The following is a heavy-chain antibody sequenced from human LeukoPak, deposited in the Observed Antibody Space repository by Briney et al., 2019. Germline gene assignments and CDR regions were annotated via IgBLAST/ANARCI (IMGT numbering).Heavy chain of an antibody. D-gene: IGHD3-3*01. Sequence: SETLSLTCAVYGGSFSGYYWSWIRQPPGKGLEWIGGINHSGSTNYNPSLKSRVTISVDTSKNQFSLKLSSVTAADTAVYYCARGLINYDFWSGYFYFDYWGQGTLVTVSS. CDR2: INHSGST. CDR1: GGSFSGYY. CDR3: ARGLINYDFWSGYFYFDY. J-gene: IGHJ4*02. V-gene: IGHV4-34*01.